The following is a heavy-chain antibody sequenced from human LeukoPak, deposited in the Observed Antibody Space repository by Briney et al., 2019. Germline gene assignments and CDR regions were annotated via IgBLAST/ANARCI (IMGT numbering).Heavy chain of an antibody. CDR2: ISGSGGST. D-gene: IGHD6-13*01. CDR3: AKRYSSSWELDY. CDR1: GFTFSSYA. J-gene: IGHJ4*02. Sequence: GGSLRLSCAASGFTFSSYAMSWVRQAPGQGLEWVSAISGSGGSTYYADSVKGRFTISRDNSKNTLYLQMTSLRAEDTAVYYCAKRYSSSWELDYWGQGTLVTVSS. V-gene: IGHV3-23*01.